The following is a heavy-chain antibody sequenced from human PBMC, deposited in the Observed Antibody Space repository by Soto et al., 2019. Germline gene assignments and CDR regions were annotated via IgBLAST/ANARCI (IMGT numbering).Heavy chain of an antibody. CDR3: ASGSSVSAYIDY. J-gene: IGHJ4*02. D-gene: IGHD6-13*01. Sequence: SETLSLTCTVSGGSVSSGTSYWSWIRQPPGKGLEWIGYIYNSGSTDYNPSLKSRVTISLDTSKNQFSLKLSSVTAAGTAVYYCASGSSVSAYIDYWGKGTLVTVSS. CDR2: IYNSGST. CDR1: GGSVSSGTSY. V-gene: IGHV4-61*01.